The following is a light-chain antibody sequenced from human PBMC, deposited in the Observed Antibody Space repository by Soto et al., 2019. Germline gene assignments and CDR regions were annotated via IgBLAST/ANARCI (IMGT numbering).Light chain of an antibody. CDR2: DAS. J-gene: IGKJ4*01. V-gene: IGKV3-11*01. Sequence: DIFSTQSPDTLSLSPGERATLTCRASQSVSSYLAWYQQKPGQAPRLLIYDASNRATGIPARFSGSGSGTDFTLTIRSLEPEDLAFYDCQKRSNWPPLTVGGGNKVDIK. CDR3: QKRSNWPPLT. CDR1: QSVSSY.